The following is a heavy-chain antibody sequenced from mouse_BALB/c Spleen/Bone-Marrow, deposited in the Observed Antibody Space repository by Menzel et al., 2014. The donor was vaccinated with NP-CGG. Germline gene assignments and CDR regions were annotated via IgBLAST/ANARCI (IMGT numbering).Heavy chain of an antibody. D-gene: IGHD1-1*01. CDR1: GYSITSGYS. V-gene: IGHV3-1*02. CDR2: IHYSGST. J-gene: IGHJ3*01. CDR3: ATDYCGWFAS. Sequence: EVMLVESGPDLVKPSQSLLLTCTVTGYSITSGYSWHWIRQFPGNKLVWLAYIHYSGSTNYNPSLKSRISITRDTSKNQFFLQLNSVPTEDTATCYCATDYCGWFASWGQGTLVTVSA.